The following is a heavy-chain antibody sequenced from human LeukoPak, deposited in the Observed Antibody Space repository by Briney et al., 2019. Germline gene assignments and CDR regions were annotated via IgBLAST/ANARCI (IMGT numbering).Heavy chain of an antibody. D-gene: IGHD3-9*01. Sequence: SVKVSCKASGGTFSSYAISWVRQAPGQGLEWMGRIIPILGIANYAQKFQGRVTITADKSTSTAYMELSSLRSEDTAVYYCASTPDDILTGYRDYWGQGTLVAVSS. CDR2: IIPILGIA. J-gene: IGHJ4*02. CDR1: GGTFSSYA. CDR3: ASTPDDILTGYRDY. V-gene: IGHV1-69*04.